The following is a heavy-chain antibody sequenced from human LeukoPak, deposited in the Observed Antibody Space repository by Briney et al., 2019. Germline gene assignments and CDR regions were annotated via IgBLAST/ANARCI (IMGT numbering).Heavy chain of an antibody. CDR3: TRGAPQEDVFDI. J-gene: IGHJ3*02. CDR1: GFTFSVTW. D-gene: IGHD1-26*01. Sequence: GGSLRLSCAASGFTFSVTWMSWVRQAPGRGLEWVGRSKSKAAGGTTDYAAPVAGRFTISRDDSKNMLYLQMNSLKTEDTAVYYCTRGAPQEDVFDIWGQGTMVTVSS. V-gene: IGHV3-15*01. CDR2: SKSKAAGGTT.